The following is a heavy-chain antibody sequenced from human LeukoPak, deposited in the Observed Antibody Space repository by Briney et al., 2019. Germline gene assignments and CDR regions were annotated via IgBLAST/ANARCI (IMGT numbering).Heavy chain of an antibody. CDR1: GFTFDDYG. D-gene: IGHD5-12*01. V-gene: IGHV3-11*04. CDR3: ARDSLYLDIVATNGDYYYMDV. CDR2: ISSSGSTI. J-gene: IGHJ6*03. Sequence: KPGGSLRLSCAASGFTFDDYGMSWVRQAPGKGLEWVSYISSSGSTIYYADSVKGRFTISRDNAKNSLYLQMNSLRAEDTAVYYCARDSLYLDIVATNGDYYYMDVWGKGNPGHRLL.